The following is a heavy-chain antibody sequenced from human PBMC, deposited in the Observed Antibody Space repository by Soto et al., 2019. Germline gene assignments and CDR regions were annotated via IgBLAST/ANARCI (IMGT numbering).Heavy chain of an antibody. CDR1: GFTFAGYA. Sequence: EVQLLESGGGLVQPGGSLRLSCAASGFTFAGYAMSWVRQAPGKGLEGVSDISASGRSTYYADSVKGRFTISRDNSKNTLYLQMHSRRAEDTALYYCAKSPGGDYEGAFNIWGQGTMVTVSS. D-gene: IGHD2-21*02. J-gene: IGHJ3*02. CDR3: AKSPGGDYEGAFNI. CDR2: ISASGRST. V-gene: IGHV3-23*01.